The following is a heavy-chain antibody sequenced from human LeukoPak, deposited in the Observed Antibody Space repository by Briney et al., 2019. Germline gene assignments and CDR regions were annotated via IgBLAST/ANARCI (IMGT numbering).Heavy chain of an antibody. CDR3: ARLSSGYYILYDY. D-gene: IGHD3-22*01. Sequence: PSETLSLTCTVSGGSISSSSYYWGWIRQPPGKGLEWIGSIYYSGSTYYNPSLKSRVTISVDTSKNQFSLKLSSVTAADTAVYYCARLSSGYYILYDYWGQGTLVTVSS. V-gene: IGHV4-39*01. CDR2: IYYSGST. J-gene: IGHJ4*02. CDR1: GGSISSSSYY.